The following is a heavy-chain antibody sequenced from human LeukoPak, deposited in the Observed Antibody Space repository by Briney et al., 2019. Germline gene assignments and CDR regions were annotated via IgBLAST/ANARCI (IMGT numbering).Heavy chain of an antibody. D-gene: IGHD3-22*01. J-gene: IGHJ6*02. CDR1: GGSISSGDNY. V-gene: IGHV4-30-4*01. CDR2: RYYSGST. CDR3: ARDRGSGSGSSGYYPYYYYGMDV. Sequence: SETLSLTCTVSGGSISSGDNYWSWIRQPPGKGLEWIGYRYYSGSTCYNPSLKSRVTISLDTSKNQFSLKLTSVTAADTAVYYCARDRGSGSGSSGYYPYYYYGMDVWGQGTTVTVSS.